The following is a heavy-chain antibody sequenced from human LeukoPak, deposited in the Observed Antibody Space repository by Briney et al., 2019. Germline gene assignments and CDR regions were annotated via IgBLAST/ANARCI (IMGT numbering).Heavy chain of an antibody. CDR3: TRVSGGYDVSDY. D-gene: IGHD3-3*01. CDR2: IYSGGST. V-gene: IGHV3-53*01. Sequence: GGSLRLSCAASGFTVNSNYMSWVRQAPGKGLEWVSLIYSGGSTYYTDSVKGRFTISRDNSKKTLYLQMNSLRADDTAVYYCTRVSGGYDVSDYWGQGTLVTVSS. J-gene: IGHJ4*02. CDR1: GFTVNSNY.